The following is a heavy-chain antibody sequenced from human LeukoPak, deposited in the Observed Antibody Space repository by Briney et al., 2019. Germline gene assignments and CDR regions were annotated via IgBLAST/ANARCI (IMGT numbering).Heavy chain of an antibody. Sequence: ASVTVSCKASGYTFTNYYMHWVRQAPGQGLEWMGIINPSGGSTSYAQKFQGRVTMTRDTSTSTVYMELSSLRSEDTAVYYCARGPRITLIRGGQWYYYMDVWGKGTTVTISS. V-gene: IGHV1-46*01. CDR1: GYTFTNYY. J-gene: IGHJ6*03. D-gene: IGHD3-10*01. CDR2: INPSGGST. CDR3: ARGPRITLIRGGQWYYYMDV.